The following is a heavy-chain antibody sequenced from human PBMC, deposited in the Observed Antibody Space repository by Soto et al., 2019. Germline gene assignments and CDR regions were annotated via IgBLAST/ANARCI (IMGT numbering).Heavy chain of an antibody. D-gene: IGHD3-16*01. CDR2: ISGSGGST. CDR3: AKVGGSPFYYSYGMDD. CDR1: GFTFSSYA. Sequence: EVQLLESGGGLVQPGGSLRLSCAASGFTFSSYAMSWVRQAPGKGLEWVSAISGSGGSTYYPDSVKGRFTISRDNSKNALYLQMNSLRAEDTAVYYCAKVGGSPFYYSYGMDDWGQGTTVTVSS. J-gene: IGHJ6*02. V-gene: IGHV3-23*01.